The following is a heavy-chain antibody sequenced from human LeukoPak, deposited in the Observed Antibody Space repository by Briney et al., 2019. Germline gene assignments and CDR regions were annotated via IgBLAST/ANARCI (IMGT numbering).Heavy chain of an antibody. CDR1: GDSISSNSYY. Sequence: SETLSLTCTVSGDSISSNSYYWGWIRQPPGQGLEWIGSIYRSGSTYYNSSLKSRVTISVDTSKNQFSLKMISVTAADTAVYYCARHADYYESTSYFWDYWGQGTLVTVSS. V-gene: IGHV4-39*01. CDR2: IYRSGST. D-gene: IGHD3-22*01. J-gene: IGHJ4*02. CDR3: ARHADYYESTSYFWDY.